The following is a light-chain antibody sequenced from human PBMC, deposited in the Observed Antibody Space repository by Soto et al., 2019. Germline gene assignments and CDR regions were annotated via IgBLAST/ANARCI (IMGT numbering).Light chain of an antibody. Sequence: QSALTQPASVSGSPGQSITISCTRTSSDVGSYNFVSWYQQHPGKVPKVMIYEVSKRPSGVSDRFPGSKSGNTASLTISGPQAEDEADYYCCADAGRSTYVFGTGAKVTVL. CDR2: EVS. CDR1: SSDVGSYNF. CDR3: CADAGRSTYV. J-gene: IGLJ1*01. V-gene: IGLV2-23*02.